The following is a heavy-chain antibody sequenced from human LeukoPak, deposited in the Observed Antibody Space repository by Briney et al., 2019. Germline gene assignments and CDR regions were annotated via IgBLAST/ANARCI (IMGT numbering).Heavy chain of an antibody. J-gene: IGHJ6*02. V-gene: IGHV3-53*04. Sequence: GGSLRLSCAASGFTVSSNYMSGVRQARGKGLEGVSVIYSGGSTYYADSVKGRFTISRHNSKNTLYLQMNSLRAEDTAVYYCARGKVTIAAAGAYYYYGMDVWGQGTTVTVSS. CDR1: GFTVSSNY. D-gene: IGHD6-13*01. CDR2: IYSGGST. CDR3: ARGKVTIAAAGAYYYYGMDV.